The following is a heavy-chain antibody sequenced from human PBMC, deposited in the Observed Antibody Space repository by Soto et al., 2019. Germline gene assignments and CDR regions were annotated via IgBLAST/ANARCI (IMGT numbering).Heavy chain of an antibody. J-gene: IGHJ6*03. Sequence: GGSLSLSCAASGFTFSSYSMNWVRQAPGKGLEWVSSISSSSSYIYYADSVKGRFTISRDNAKNSLYLQMNSLRAEDTAVYYCARDGDCSGGSCYSGYYYYYMDVWGKGTTVTVSS. V-gene: IGHV3-21*01. CDR3: ARDGDCSGGSCYSGYYYYYMDV. CDR1: GFTFSSYS. CDR2: ISSSSSYI. D-gene: IGHD2-15*01.